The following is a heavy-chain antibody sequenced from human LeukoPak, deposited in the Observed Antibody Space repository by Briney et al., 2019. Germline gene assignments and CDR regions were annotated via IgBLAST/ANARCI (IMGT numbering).Heavy chain of an antibody. CDR3: VKKRRPYYDFWSGYSGMDV. Sequence: GGSLRLSCAASGFTFSSYGMHWVRQAPGKGLEWVAVISYDGSNKYYADSVKGRFTISRDNSKNTLYLQMNSLRAEDTAVYYCVKKRRPYYDFWSGYSGMDVWGQGTTVTVSS. J-gene: IGHJ6*02. D-gene: IGHD3-3*01. CDR1: GFTFSSYG. CDR2: ISYDGSNK. V-gene: IGHV3-30*18.